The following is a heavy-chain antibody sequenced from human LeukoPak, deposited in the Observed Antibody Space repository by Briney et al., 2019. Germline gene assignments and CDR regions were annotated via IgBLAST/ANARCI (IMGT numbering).Heavy chain of an antibody. Sequence: GSLRLSCAASGFTFSSYAMSWVRQAPGKGLEWVSAISGSGGSTYYADSVKGRFTISRDNSKNTLYLQMNSLRAEDTAVYYCAKQPLYSSSWSPFDYWGQGTLVTVSS. J-gene: IGHJ4*02. CDR3: AKQPLYSSSWSPFDY. D-gene: IGHD6-13*01. CDR2: ISGSGGST. CDR1: GFTFSSYA. V-gene: IGHV3-23*01.